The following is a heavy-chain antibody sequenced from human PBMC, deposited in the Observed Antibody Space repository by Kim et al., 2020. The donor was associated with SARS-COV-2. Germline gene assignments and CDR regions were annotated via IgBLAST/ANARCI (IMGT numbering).Heavy chain of an antibody. Sequence: AYGGSVKGRFTISRDDSKNTAYLQMNSLKTEDAAVYYCTRRFGNGWNFDYWGQGALVTVSS. CDR3: TRRFGNGWNFDY. V-gene: IGHV3-73*01. J-gene: IGHJ4*02. D-gene: IGHD6-19*01.